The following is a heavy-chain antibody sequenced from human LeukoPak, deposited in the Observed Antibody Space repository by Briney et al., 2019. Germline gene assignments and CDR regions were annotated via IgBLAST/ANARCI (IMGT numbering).Heavy chain of an antibody. J-gene: IGHJ4*02. Sequence: AVTLSLTCAVYGGSFIGDYWSWIRQPPGKGLEWIGEKNHSGCTNYNPSLKSRVTISVDTSKNQFSLKLSSVTAADTAVYYCARGGRPGVDYWGQGTLVTVSS. CDR3: ARGGRPGVDY. CDR1: GGSFIGDY. CDR2: KNHSGCT. V-gene: IGHV4-34*01. D-gene: IGHD6-25*01.